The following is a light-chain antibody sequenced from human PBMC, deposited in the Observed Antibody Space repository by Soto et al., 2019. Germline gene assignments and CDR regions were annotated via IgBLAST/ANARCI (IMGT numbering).Light chain of an antibody. V-gene: IGKV3-15*01. CDR1: XNIYXN. CDR3: LQYHNLWA. J-gene: IGKJ1*01. CDR2: RAS. Sequence: IVMTQSPAXLSVSPGERVTLSCRASXNIYXNIAWYQQRPGQAPRLLIYRASTRATGVPARFSGSGSGTDFTLTISSLQSEDFTVYSCLQYHNLWAFGQGTKVEIK.